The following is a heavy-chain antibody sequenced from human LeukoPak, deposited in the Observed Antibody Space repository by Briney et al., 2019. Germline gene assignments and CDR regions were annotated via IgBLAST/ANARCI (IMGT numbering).Heavy chain of an antibody. CDR1: GYTFSSYG. J-gene: IGHJ5*02. CDR2: ISTYNGNT. CDR3: ARGVTVLNWFDP. Sequence: GASVKVSCKASGYTFSSYGINWVRQAPGQGLEWMGWISTYNGNTIYAQRLQGRVTMTTETSTNTAYMELRSLRSDDTAVYYCARGVTVLNWFDPWGQGTLVTVSS. V-gene: IGHV1-18*01. D-gene: IGHD3-3*01.